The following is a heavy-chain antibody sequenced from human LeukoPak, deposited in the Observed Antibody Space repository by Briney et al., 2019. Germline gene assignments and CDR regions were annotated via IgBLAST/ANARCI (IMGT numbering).Heavy chain of an antibody. CDR1: GGSISSSSYH. Sequence: SETLSLTCTVSGGSISSSSYHWGWIRRPPGKGLEWIGSIYYSGSTYYNPSLKSRVTISVDTSKNQFSLKLSSVTAADTAVYYCASSSMVRGVIIRYDFDYWGQGTLVTVSS. CDR3: ASSSMVRGVIIRYDFDY. D-gene: IGHD3-10*01. CDR2: IYYSGST. V-gene: IGHV4-39*01. J-gene: IGHJ4*02.